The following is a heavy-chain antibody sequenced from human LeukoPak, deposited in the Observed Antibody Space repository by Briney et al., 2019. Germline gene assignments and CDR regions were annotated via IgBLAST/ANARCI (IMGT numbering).Heavy chain of an antibody. D-gene: IGHD3-3*01. CDR3: ARAKYYDFWSGYYTTSPFDY. V-gene: IGHV1-2*04. CDR2: VNPNSGGT. J-gene: IGHJ4*02. CDR1: GYTFTGYY. Sequence: ASVKVSCKASGYTFTGYYMHWVRQAPGQGLEWMGWVNPNSGGTNYAQKFQGWVTMTRDTSMSTAYMELSRLRSDDTAVYYCARAKYYDFWSGYYTTSPFDYWGQGTLVTVSS.